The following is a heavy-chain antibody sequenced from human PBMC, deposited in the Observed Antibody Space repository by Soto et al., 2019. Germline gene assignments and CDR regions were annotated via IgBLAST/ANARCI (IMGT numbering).Heavy chain of an antibody. CDR1: GFIFSNYA. Sequence: PGGFLRLSCAASGFIFSNYAMIWVRQAPGKGLEWVSAISADTTSTYDGDSVKGRVTISRDNSRNTLYLQMNSLRAEDTAVYYCAKNSGAHSSGYYVDYWGQGTLVTVSS. CDR3: AKNSGAHSSGYYVDY. D-gene: IGHD3-22*01. J-gene: IGHJ4*02. V-gene: IGHV3-23*01. CDR2: ISADTTST.